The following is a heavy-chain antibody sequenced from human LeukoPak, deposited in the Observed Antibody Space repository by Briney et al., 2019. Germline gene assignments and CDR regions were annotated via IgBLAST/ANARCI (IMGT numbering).Heavy chain of an antibody. CDR1: GFTFSSYS. J-gene: IGHJ4*02. Sequence: GEPLRLSCAATGFTFSSYSMNWVRQAPGKGLEWVSSISSSSSYIYYADSVKGRFTISRDNAKNSLYLQMNSLRAEDTAVYYCARVAGAAADVSYDYWGQGTLVTVSS. V-gene: IGHV3-21*01. CDR3: ARVAGAAADVSYDY. CDR2: ISSSSSYI. D-gene: IGHD6-13*01.